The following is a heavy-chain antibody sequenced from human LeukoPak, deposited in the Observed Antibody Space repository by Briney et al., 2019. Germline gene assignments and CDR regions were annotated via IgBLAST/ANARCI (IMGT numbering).Heavy chain of an antibody. D-gene: IGHD6-13*01. CDR2: INSDGSST. CDR3: AKAAEGTRNAFDI. J-gene: IGHJ3*02. Sequence: GGSLRLSCAASGFTFSSSWMHWVRQDPGKGLVWVSRINSDGSSTNYADSVKGRFTISRDNAKNTLNLQMNSLRAEDTAVYYCAKAAEGTRNAFDIWGQGKMVTVSS. CDR1: GFTFSSSW. V-gene: IGHV3-74*01.